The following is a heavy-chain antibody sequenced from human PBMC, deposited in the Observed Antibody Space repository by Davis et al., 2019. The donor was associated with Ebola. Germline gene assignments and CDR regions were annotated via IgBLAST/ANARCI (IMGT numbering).Heavy chain of an antibody. CDR2: LSGSGGRT. CDR1: GFSFSNFG. D-gene: IGHD2/OR15-2a*01. Sequence: GESLKISCAASGFSFSNFGMNWVRQAPGKGLEWVSGLSGSGGRTYYTDSVKGRFTISRDNSKNMLYLQMNSLRAEDTGVYYCARDADTTTLYWYFDLWGRGTLVTVSS. V-gene: IGHV3-23*01. J-gene: IGHJ2*01. CDR3: ARDADTTTLYWYFDL.